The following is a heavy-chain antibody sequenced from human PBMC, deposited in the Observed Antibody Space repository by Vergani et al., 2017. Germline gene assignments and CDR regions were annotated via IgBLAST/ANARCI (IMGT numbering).Heavy chain of an antibody. CDR2: INPNSGGT. J-gene: IGHJ6*03. D-gene: IGHD3-10*01. V-gene: IGHV1-2*04. CDR1: GFTFTGYY. CDR3: ARAQAVAEVRRVNQYYYYYMDV. Sequence: QVQLVQSGAEVKKPGSSVNVSCKASGFTFTGYYMHWVRKAPGQGLEWMGWINPNSGGTNYAQKFQGWVTMTRDTSISTDYMELSRLRSDDTAVYYCARAQAVAEVRRVNQYYYYYMDVWGKGATVSVSS.